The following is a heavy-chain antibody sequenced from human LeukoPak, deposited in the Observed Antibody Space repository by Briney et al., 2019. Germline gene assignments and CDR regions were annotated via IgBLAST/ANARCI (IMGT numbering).Heavy chain of an antibody. CDR1: GYSISSGYY. V-gene: IGHV4-38-2*01. CDR3: ARLTAIFGDPGYMDV. Sequence: PSETLSLTCAVSGYSISSGYYWGWIQQPPGKGLEWIGSIYHSGSTYYNPSLKSRVTISVDTSKNQFSLKLSSVTAADTAVYYCARLTAIFGDPGYMDVWGKGTTVTVSS. CDR2: IYHSGST. D-gene: IGHD3-3*01. J-gene: IGHJ6*03.